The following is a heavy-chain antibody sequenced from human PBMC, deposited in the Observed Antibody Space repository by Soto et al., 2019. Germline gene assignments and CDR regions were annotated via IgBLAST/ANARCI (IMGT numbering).Heavy chain of an antibody. CDR2: IIPIFGTA. CDR1: GGTFSSYA. D-gene: IGHD6-6*01. V-gene: IGHV1-69*13. Sequence: SVKVSCKASGGTFSSYAISWVRQAPGQGLEWMGGIIPIFGTANYAQKFQGRVTITADESTSTAYMELGSLRSEDTAVYYCARDGGSSSHYYYGMDVWGQGTTVTVSS. J-gene: IGHJ6*02. CDR3: ARDGGSSSHYYYGMDV.